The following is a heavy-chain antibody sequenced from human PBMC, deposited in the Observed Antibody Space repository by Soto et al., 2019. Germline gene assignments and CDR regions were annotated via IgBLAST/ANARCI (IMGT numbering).Heavy chain of an antibody. CDR2: INHSGST. CDR3: ARDDSSSWRYYYYYGMDV. Sequence: KASETLSLTCAVYGGSFSGYYWSWIRQPPGKGLEWIGEINHSGSTNYNPSLKSRVTISVDTSKNQFSLKLSSVTAADTAVYYCARDDSSSWRYYYYYGMDVWGQGTTVTVSS. CDR1: GGSFSGYY. D-gene: IGHD6-13*01. V-gene: IGHV4-34*01. J-gene: IGHJ6*02.